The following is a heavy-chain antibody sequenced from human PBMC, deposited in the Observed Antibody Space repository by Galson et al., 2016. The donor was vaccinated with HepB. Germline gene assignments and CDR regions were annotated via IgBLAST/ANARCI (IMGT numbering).Heavy chain of an antibody. CDR3: AKDGRDAYNFNYYYYAMDV. CDR2: ISYDGNNK. Sequence: SLRLSCAASGFVFSNFGLSWVRQAPGKGLEWVAVISYDGNNKYYADSVKGRFTISRDNSKNTLYLQMNSLRAEDTAVYYCAKDGRDAYNFNYYYYAMDVWGQGTTVTVSS. V-gene: IGHV3-30*18. J-gene: IGHJ6*02. D-gene: IGHD5-24*01. CDR1: GFVFSNFG.